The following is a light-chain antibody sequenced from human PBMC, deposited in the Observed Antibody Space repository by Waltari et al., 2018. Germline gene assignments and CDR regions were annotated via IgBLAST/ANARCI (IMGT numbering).Light chain of an antibody. Sequence: DIQMTQSPSNLTASVGDRVTITCRASQSVDRWLTWFQQKPDKAPQLLIYGASGLASGGPSRFSGSGSGTEFTLTISSLQPEDAATYYCQQCAASSWTFGQGTKVEIK. CDR1: QSVDRW. J-gene: IGKJ1*01. CDR2: GAS. V-gene: IGKV1-5*03. CDR3: QQCAASSWT.